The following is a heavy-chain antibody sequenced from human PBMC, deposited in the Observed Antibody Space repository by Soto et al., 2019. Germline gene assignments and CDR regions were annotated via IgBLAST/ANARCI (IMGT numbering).Heavy chain of an antibody. CDR1: GFTFSDYY. CDR3: ARDSGSGSYYNVFGY. CDR2: ISSSGSTI. V-gene: IGHV3-11*01. J-gene: IGHJ4*02. Sequence: GSLRLSCAASGFTFSDYYMSWIRQAPGKGLEWVSYISSSGSTIYYADSVKGRFTISRDNAKNSLYLQMNSLRAEDTAVYYCARDSGSGSYYNVFGYWGQGTLVTVSS. D-gene: IGHD3-10*01.